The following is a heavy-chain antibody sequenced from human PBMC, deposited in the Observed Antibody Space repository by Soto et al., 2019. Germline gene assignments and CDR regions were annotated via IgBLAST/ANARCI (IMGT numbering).Heavy chain of an antibody. CDR3: ARGGYSYGLYYFGY. V-gene: IGHV4-59*01. J-gene: IGHJ4*02. CDR2: IYYSGST. Sequence: SLTCTVSGGSISSYYWSWIRQPPGKGLEWIGYIYYSGSTNYNPSLKSRVTISVDTSKNQFSLKLSSVTAADTAVYYCARGGYSYGLYYFGYWGQGTLVTVSS. CDR1: GGSISSYY. D-gene: IGHD5-18*01.